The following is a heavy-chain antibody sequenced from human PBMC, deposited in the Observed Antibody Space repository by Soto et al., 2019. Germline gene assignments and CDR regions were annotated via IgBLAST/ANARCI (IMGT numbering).Heavy chain of an antibody. J-gene: IGHJ4*02. V-gene: IGHV4-39*01. CDR2: IYYSGST. Sequence: SETLSLTCTVSGGSISSSSYYWGWIRQPPGKGLEWIGSIYYSGSTYYNPSLKSRVTISVDTSKNQFSLKLSSVTAADTAVYYCSRRYGSFFVYWGEETLVTAPQ. CDR1: GGSISSSSYY. D-gene: IGHD5-18*01. CDR3: SRRYGSFFVY.